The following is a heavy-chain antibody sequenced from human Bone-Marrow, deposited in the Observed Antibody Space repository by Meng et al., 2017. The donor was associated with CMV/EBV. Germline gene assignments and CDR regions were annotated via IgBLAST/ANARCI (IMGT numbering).Heavy chain of an antibody. V-gene: IGHV4-39*07. CDR3: ARDIVGDLDYGSGNYYFDY. Sequence: GSLRLSYTVSGGSISSSSYYWGWIRQPPGKGLEWIGSIYYSGSTYYNPSLKSRVTISVDTSKNQFSLKLSSVTAADTAVYYCARDIVGDLDYGSGNYYFDYWGQGTLVTVSP. CDR2: IYYSGST. D-gene: IGHD3-10*01. CDR1: GGSISSSSYY. J-gene: IGHJ4*02.